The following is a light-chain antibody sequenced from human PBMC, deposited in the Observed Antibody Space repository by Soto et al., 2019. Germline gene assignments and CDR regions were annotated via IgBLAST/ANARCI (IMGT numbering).Light chain of an antibody. CDR1: KLGNKY. CDR2: QDA. CDR3: ATFDSNAVV. Sequence: SYELTQPPSVSVSPGQTASVTCSGNKLGNKYVSWYQQKPGQSPVVVIHQDAKRPSGIPERFSGSNSGNTATLTISGTQVMDEADYYCATFDSNAVVFGGGTKLTVL. J-gene: IGLJ2*01. V-gene: IGLV3-1*01.